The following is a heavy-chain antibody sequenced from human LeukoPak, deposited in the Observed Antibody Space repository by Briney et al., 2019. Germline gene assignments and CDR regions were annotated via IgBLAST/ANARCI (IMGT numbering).Heavy chain of an antibody. J-gene: IGHJ4*02. Sequence: GGSLGLSCAASGFTFSSYAMSWVRQAPGKGLEWVSAISGSGGSTYYADSVKGRFTISRDNSKNTLYLQMNSLRAEDTAVYYCAKVSLGNYYDKPEDYWGQGTLVTVSS. CDR1: GFTFSSYA. V-gene: IGHV3-23*01. CDR2: ISGSGGST. CDR3: AKVSLGNYYDKPEDY. D-gene: IGHD3-22*01.